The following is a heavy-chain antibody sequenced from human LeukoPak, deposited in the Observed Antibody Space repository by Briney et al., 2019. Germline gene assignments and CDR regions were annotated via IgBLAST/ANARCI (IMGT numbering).Heavy chain of an antibody. CDR1: GGTFSSYA. V-gene: IGHV1-69*04. CDR3: ARVTYDILTGYLDNWFDP. J-gene: IGHJ5*02. Sequence: GSSVKVSCKASGGTFSSYAISWVRQDPGQGPEWMGRIIPILGIANYAQKFQGRVTITADKSPSTAYMELSSLISEGTAVYYCARVTYDILTGYLDNWFDPWGQGTLVTVSS. D-gene: IGHD3-9*01. CDR2: IIPILGIA.